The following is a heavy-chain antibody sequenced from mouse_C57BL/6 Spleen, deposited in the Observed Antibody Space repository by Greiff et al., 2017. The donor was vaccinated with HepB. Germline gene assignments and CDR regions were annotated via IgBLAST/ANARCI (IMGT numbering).Heavy chain of an antibody. CDR3: ARKEEGYDYDDGGYFDY. D-gene: IGHD2-4*01. J-gene: IGHJ2*01. Sequence: VQRVESGAELVKPGASVKISCKASGYAFSSYWMNWVKQRPGKGLEWIGQIYPGDGDTNYNGKFKGKATLTADKSSSTAYMQLSSLTSEDSAVYFCARKEEGYDYDDGGYFDYWGQGTTLTVSS. CDR2: IYPGDGDT. CDR1: GYAFSSYW. V-gene: IGHV1-80*01.